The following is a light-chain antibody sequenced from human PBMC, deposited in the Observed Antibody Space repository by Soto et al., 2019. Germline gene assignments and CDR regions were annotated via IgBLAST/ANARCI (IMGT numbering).Light chain of an antibody. J-gene: IGLJ2*01. CDR1: SSNIGSNY. V-gene: IGLV1-47*01. Sequence: QSVLTQPPSASETPGQRVTISCSGSSSNIGSNYVYWYQQLPGTAPKLLIYRNDQRPSGVPVRFSGSKSGTSASLAISGLRCVEAADYYCAAWDHILSGVAFGGGTKLTVL. CDR3: AAWDHILSGVA. CDR2: RND.